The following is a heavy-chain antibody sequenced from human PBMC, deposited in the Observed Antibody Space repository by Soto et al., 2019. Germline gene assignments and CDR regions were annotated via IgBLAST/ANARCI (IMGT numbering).Heavy chain of an antibody. Sequence: SETLSLTCAVYGGSFSGYYWSWIRQPPGKGLEWIGEINQSGSTNYNPSLKSRVTISVDTSKNQFSLKLSAVTAADTAVYYCARYEIAARRLDYWGQGTLVTVSS. V-gene: IGHV4-34*01. CDR3: ARYEIAARRLDY. CDR1: GGSFSGYY. D-gene: IGHD6-6*01. CDR2: INQSGST. J-gene: IGHJ4*02.